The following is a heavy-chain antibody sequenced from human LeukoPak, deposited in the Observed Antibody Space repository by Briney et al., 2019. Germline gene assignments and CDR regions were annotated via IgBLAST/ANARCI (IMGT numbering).Heavy chain of an antibody. Sequence: TSETLSLTCTVSGGSISVYYWSWIRQPPGKGLEWIGYIYYSGNTNYNPSLKSRVTISVDTSKNQFSLKLSSVTAADTAVYYCARDSGTTGEVKFDPWGQGTLVTVSS. V-gene: IGHV4-59*12. D-gene: IGHD3-10*01. CDR2: IYYSGNT. J-gene: IGHJ5*02. CDR1: GGSISVYY. CDR3: ARDSGTTGEVKFDP.